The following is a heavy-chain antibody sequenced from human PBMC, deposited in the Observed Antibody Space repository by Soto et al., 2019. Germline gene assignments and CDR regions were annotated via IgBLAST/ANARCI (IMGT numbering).Heavy chain of an antibody. Sequence: GASVKVSCKASGGTFSSYAISWVRQAPGQGLEWMGGIIPIFGTANYAQKFQGRVTITADESTSTAYMELSSLRSEDTAVYYCARDTKGLVTIFGVVITQDYGMDVWGQGTTVTVSS. CDR1: GGTFSSYA. CDR2: IIPIFGTA. D-gene: IGHD3-3*01. V-gene: IGHV1-69*13. J-gene: IGHJ6*02. CDR3: ARDTKGLVTIFGVVITQDYGMDV.